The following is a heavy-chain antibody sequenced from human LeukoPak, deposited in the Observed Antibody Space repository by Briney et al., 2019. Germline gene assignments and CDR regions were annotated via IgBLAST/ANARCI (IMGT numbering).Heavy chain of an antibody. Sequence: GGSLRLSCAASGFTFSSYAMSWVRQAPGKGLEWVSAISGSGGSTYYADSVKGRFTISRDNSKNTLYLQMNSLRAEDTAVYYCAKSLAYCGGDCVPRRYHYYYYMDVWGKGTTVTVSS. V-gene: IGHV3-23*01. J-gene: IGHJ6*03. CDR1: GFTFSSYA. CDR3: AKSLAYCGGDCVPRRYHYYYYMDV. D-gene: IGHD2-21*01. CDR2: ISGSGGST.